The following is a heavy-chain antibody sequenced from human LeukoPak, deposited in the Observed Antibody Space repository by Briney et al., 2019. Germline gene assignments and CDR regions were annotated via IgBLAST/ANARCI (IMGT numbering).Heavy chain of an antibody. CDR3: AREDCSGGSCYSSEAFDI. D-gene: IGHD2-15*01. J-gene: IGHJ3*02. CDR1: GFTFSSYS. Sequence: PGGSLRLSCAASGFTFSSYSMNWVRHAPGKGLEWVSSISSSSSYIYYADSVKGRFTISRDNAKNSLYLQMNSLRAEDTAVYYCAREDCSGGSCYSSEAFDIWGQGTMVTVSS. V-gene: IGHV3-21*01. CDR2: ISSSSSYI.